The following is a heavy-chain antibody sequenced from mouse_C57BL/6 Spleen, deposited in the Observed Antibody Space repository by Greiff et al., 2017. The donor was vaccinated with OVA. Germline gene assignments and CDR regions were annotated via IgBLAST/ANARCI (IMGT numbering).Heavy chain of an antibody. CDR2: IDPSDSYT. V-gene: IGHV1-59*01. CDR1: GYTFTSYW. CDR3: ARGGGGFYFDY. Sequence: VQLQQSGAELVRPGTSVKLSCKASGYTFTSYWMHWVKQRPGQGLEWIGVIDPSDSYTNYNQKFKGKATLTVDTSSSTAYMQLSSLTSEDSAVYYCARGGGGFYFDYWGQGTTLTVSS. J-gene: IGHJ2*01.